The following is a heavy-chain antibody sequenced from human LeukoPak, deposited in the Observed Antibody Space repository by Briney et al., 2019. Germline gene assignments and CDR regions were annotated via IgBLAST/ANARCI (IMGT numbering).Heavy chain of an antibody. D-gene: IGHD2-2*01. Sequence: SGGSLLLSCAASGFTFSSYWMHWVRPAPGKGLVWVSRINSDGSSTSYADSVKGRFTISRDNAKNTLYLQMNSLRAEDTAVYYCASGGSTRPYYYYGMDVWGQGTTVTVSS. V-gene: IGHV3-74*01. J-gene: IGHJ6*02. CDR1: GFTFSSYW. CDR2: INSDGSST. CDR3: ASGGSTRPYYYYGMDV.